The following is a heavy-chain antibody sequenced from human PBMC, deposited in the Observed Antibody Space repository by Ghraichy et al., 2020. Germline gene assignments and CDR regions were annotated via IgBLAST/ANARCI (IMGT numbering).Heavy chain of an antibody. CDR1: GFSLSNARMG. Sequence: SGPTLVKPTETLTLTCTVSGFSLSNARMGVSWIRQPPGKALEWLAHIFSNEQKTYNTSLKSRLTISRDTSKSQVVLTITNIDPVDTATYFCARLRLGTGTNWFDPWGQGTLVTVSS. CDR2: IFSNEQK. D-gene: IGHD7-27*01. V-gene: IGHV2-26*01. J-gene: IGHJ5*02. CDR3: ARLRLGTGTNWFDP.